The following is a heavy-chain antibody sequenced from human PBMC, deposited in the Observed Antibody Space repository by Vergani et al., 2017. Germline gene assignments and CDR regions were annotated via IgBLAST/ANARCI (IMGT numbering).Heavy chain of an antibody. CDR3: ARENDIFNGYYSHYFDH. D-gene: IGHD3-9*01. CDR1: GGSISHYY. J-gene: IGHJ4*02. V-gene: IGHV4-59*01. Sequence: QVQLQESGPGLVKPSETLSLTCTVSGGSISHYYWSWIRQPPGKGPEWIGYVNNDGSTNYNPSLGSRVSISLDTSKSQFSLKLTSVTAADTAVYYCARENDIFNGYYSHYFDHWGQGTLVTASS. CDR2: VNNDGST.